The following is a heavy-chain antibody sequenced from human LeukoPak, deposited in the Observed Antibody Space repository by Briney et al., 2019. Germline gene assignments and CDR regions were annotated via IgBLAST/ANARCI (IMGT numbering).Heavy chain of an antibody. CDR1: GLIFSSYG. CDR3: AKDSGPGRGLYYYGMDV. D-gene: IGHD3-10*01. Sequence: PGRSLRLSCAASGLIFSSYGMHWVRQAPGKGLEWVAVISSDGNNTYYADSVKGRFTISRDNSKNTLYLQMDSLRAEDTAVYYCAKDSGPGRGLYYYGMDVWGKGTTVPVSS. CDR2: ISSDGNNT. J-gene: IGHJ6*04. V-gene: IGHV3-30*18.